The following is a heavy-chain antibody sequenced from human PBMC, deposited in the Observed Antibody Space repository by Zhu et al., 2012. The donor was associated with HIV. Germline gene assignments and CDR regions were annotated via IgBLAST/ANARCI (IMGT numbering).Heavy chain of an antibody. D-gene: IGHD3-22*01. CDR3: ARRPNFSDAGAYYYEVYYFDL. Sequence: QVQLQQWGAGLLKPSETLSLTCAVYGTSFSGYYWNWMRQSPGEGLEWIGEINQSETTNYNPSLKSRVTVSVDPSKNQFSLRLRSVTAADTAVYFCARRPNFSDAGAYYYEVYYFDLWSQAHPGHCPPQ. J-gene: IGHJ2*01. CDR1: GTSFSGYY. V-gene: IGHV4-34*02. CDR2: INQSETT.